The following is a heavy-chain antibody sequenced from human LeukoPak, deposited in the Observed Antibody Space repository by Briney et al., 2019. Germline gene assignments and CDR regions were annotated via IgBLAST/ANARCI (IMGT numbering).Heavy chain of an antibody. J-gene: IGHJ4*02. CDR2: IIPIFGTA. CDR1: GGTSSSYA. V-gene: IGHV1-69*06. D-gene: IGHD6-19*01. CDR3: ARGAVAGPSDY. Sequence: SVKVSCKASGGTSSSYAISWVRQAPGQGLEWMGGIIPIFGTANYAQKFQGRVTITADKSTSTAYMELSSLRSEDTAVYYCARGAVAGPSDYWGQGTLVTVSS.